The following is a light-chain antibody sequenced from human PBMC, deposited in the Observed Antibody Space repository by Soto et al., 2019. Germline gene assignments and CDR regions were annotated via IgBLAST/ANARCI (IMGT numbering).Light chain of an antibody. CDR2: DTS. CDR3: QQRANWLLT. Sequence: EIVLTQSPATLSLSPGERATLSCRASQSVINYLAWYQQKPGQAPRLLIYDTSNRATGIPARFSGSGSGTDFTLIISSLEPEDFAVYYCQQRANWLLTFGGGTKVEIK. V-gene: IGKV3-11*01. CDR1: QSVINY. J-gene: IGKJ4*01.